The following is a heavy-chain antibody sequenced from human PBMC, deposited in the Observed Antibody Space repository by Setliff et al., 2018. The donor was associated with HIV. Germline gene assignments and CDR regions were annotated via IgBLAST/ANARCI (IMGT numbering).Heavy chain of an antibody. D-gene: IGHD3-22*01. CDR2: IYHSGNT. J-gene: IGHJ3*02. V-gene: IGHV4-38-2*01. Sequence: SETLSLTCAVSTYSISSGYYWGWIRLPPGKGLEWIGSIYHSGNTYYNPSLKSRVTISVDTSRNQFSLKLSSVTAADTAVYYCARQGIVYYDSPGDAFDIWGQGTMVTVSS. CDR1: TYSISSGYY. CDR3: ARQGIVYYDSPGDAFDI.